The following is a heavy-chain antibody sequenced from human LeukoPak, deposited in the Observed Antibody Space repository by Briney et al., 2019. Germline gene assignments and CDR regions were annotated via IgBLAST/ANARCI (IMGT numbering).Heavy chain of an antibody. V-gene: IGHV3-23*01. J-gene: IGHJ4*02. Sequence: GGSLRPSCAASGFTFSSYAMSWVRQAPGKGLEWVSAISGSGGSTYYADSVKGRYTISRDNSKNTLYLQMNSLRAEDTAVYYCAKDSKGAAIFGVVIMDWGQGTLVTVSS. CDR1: GFTFSSYA. D-gene: IGHD3-3*01. CDR2: ISGSGGST. CDR3: AKDSKGAAIFGVVIMD.